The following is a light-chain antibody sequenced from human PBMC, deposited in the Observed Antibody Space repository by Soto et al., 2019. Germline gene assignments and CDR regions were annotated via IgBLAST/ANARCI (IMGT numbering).Light chain of an antibody. CDR3: QQYNTWPFT. J-gene: IGKJ4*01. CDR2: GAS. V-gene: IGKV3-15*01. Sequence: EIVMTQSPGTLSVSPGDRATLSCRASQSVSGSLAWYQQKPGQPPRLLIYGASTRTTSIPARFSGSGSGTEFTITISSLHYEDFAVYCYQQYNTWPFTFGGGTKVEIK. CDR1: QSVSGS.